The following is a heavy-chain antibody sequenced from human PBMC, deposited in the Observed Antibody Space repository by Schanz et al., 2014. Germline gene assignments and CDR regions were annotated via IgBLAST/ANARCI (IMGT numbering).Heavy chain of an antibody. Sequence: QVQLVESGGGVVQPGGSLRLSCAASGFIFSNYGMHWVRQAPGKGLEWVAVIWSDGSGKYYADSVKGRFTISRDSPKNTLYLQMNSLRAEDTAVYYCAKQNHYDILTVTRNWGQGTLVTVSS. CDR3: AKQNHYDILTVTRN. J-gene: IGHJ4*02. D-gene: IGHD3-9*01. CDR2: IWSDGSGK. CDR1: GFIFSNYG. V-gene: IGHV3-33*06.